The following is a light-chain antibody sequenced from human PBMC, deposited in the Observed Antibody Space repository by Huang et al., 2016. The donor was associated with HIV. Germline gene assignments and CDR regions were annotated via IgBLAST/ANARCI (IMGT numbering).Light chain of an antibody. CDR2: DAS. CDR1: QNINTH. V-gene: IGKV3-11*01. J-gene: IGKJ4*01. Sequence: EIVLTQSPATLSFFPGQSVSLSCRTSQNINTHLAWYQQRPGQPPRLLIDDASSRVPGVSARFSGSGSGTDFTLTISSLESEDFATYYYQQRVNGLTFGGGTKV. CDR3: QQRVNGLT.